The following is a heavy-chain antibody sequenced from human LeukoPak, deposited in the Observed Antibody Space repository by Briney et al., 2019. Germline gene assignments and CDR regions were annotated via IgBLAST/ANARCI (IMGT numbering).Heavy chain of an antibody. CDR3: ARGGAGVRQGRFGL. D-gene: IGHD4-23*01. J-gene: IGHJ4*02. CDR2: ISSSGSYI. Sequence: PGGSLRLSCAASGFIFSPYNMNWVRQAPGKGLEWVSCISSSGSYINYADSVKGRFTISRDNAKNSLYLQMNSLRAEGTAVYYCARGGAGVRQGRFGLWGQGTLVTVSS. CDR1: GFIFSPYN. V-gene: IGHV3-21*01.